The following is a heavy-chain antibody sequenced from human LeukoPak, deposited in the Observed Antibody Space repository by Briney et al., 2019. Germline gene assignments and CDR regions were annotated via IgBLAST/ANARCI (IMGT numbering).Heavy chain of an antibody. CDR3: ASLPTLHDYGDSTTFDY. CDR1: GFTFSSYE. J-gene: IGHJ4*02. CDR2: ISSSGSTM. V-gene: IGHV3-48*03. D-gene: IGHD4-17*01. Sequence: PGGSLRLSCAASGFTFSSYEMNWVRQAPGKGLEWVSYISSSGSTMYFADSVKGRFTISRDNAKNSLYLQMNSLRAEDTAVYYCASLPTLHDYGDSTTFDYWGQGTLVTVSS.